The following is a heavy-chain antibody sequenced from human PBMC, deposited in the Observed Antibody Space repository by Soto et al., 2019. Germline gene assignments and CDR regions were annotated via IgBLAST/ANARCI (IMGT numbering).Heavy chain of an antibody. J-gene: IGHJ6*03. CDR2: MNPNSGNT. CDR3: ARKGPANYYYYYMDV. CDR1: GYTFTSYD. V-gene: IGHV1-8*01. Sequence: GASVKVSCKASGYTFTSYDLNWVRQATGQGLEWMGWMNPNSGNTGYAQKFQGRVTMTRNTSISTAYMELSSLRSEDTAVYYCARKGPANYYYYYMDVWGEGTTVTVSS.